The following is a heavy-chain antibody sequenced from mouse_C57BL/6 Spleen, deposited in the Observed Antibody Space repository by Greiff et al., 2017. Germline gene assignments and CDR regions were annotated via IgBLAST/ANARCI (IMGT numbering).Heavy chain of an antibody. CDR1: GYTFTSYG. CDR3: AKITTVVRDFDY. Sequence: QVQLKESGAELARPGASVKLSCKASGYTFTSYGISWVKQRTGQGLEWIGEIYPRSGNTYYNEKFKGKATLTAAKSSSTAYMELRSLTSEDSAVYFCAKITTVVRDFDYWGQGTTLTVSS. D-gene: IGHD1-1*01. CDR2: IYPRSGNT. J-gene: IGHJ2*01. V-gene: IGHV1-81*01.